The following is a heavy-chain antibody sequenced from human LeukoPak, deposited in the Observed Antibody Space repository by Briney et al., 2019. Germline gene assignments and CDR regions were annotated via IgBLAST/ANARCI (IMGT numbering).Heavy chain of an antibody. CDR3: ARDVRWLRFLFEY. CDR2: IKQDGSEK. V-gene: IGHV3-7*05. Sequence: GGSLRLSCAASGFTFSSYWMSWVRQAPGKGLEWVANIKQDGSEKYYVDSVKGRFTISRDNAKNSLYLQMNSLRAEDTAVYYCARDVRWLRFLFEYWGQGTLVTVSS. D-gene: IGHD5-12*01. CDR1: GFTFSSYW. J-gene: IGHJ4*02.